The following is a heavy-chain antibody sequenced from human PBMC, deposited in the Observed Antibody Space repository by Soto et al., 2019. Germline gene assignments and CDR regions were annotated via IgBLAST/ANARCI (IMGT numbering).Heavy chain of an antibody. CDR3: AKDMGYYDSWGSRASRSTQHYYGMGV. CDR2: ISYDGSNK. D-gene: IGHD3-22*01. V-gene: IGHV3-30*18. J-gene: IGHJ6*02. Sequence: PGGSLRLSCAASGFTFGSYGMHWVRQAPGKGLEWVAVISYDGSNKYYADSVKGRFTISRDNSKNTLYLQMNSLRAEDTAVYYCAKDMGYYDSWGSRASRSTQHYYGMGVWGQGTTVTVSS. CDR1: GFTFGSYG.